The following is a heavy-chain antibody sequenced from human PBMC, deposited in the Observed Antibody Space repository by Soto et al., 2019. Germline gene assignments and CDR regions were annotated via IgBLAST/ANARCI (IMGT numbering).Heavy chain of an antibody. Sequence: QVHLVESGGGVVQPGRSLRLSCAASGFTFSNNGMHWVRQAPGKGLEWMGVISYEGSEKYYAGAVKGRFTISRDNSKNTLYLQMYTRRAEDTAIYYCVKDKGAAAGFDYWGQGILVTVSS. D-gene: IGHD6-13*01. V-gene: IGHV3-30*18. J-gene: IGHJ4*02. CDR2: ISYEGSEK. CDR1: GFTFSNNG. CDR3: VKDKGAAAGFDY.